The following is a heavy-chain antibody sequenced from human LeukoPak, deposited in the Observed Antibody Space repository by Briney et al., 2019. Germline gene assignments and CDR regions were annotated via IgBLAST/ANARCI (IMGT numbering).Heavy chain of an antibody. J-gene: IGHJ4*02. Sequence: GGSLRLSCAASGFTFSSYEMNWVRQAPGKGLEWVANIKQDGSEKYYVDSVKGRFTISRDNAKNSLSLQMNSLRAEDTAVYYCARETMRYFDYWGQGTLVTVSS. CDR1: GFTFSSYE. CDR2: IKQDGSEK. V-gene: IGHV3-7*01. D-gene: IGHD3-22*01. CDR3: ARETMRYFDY.